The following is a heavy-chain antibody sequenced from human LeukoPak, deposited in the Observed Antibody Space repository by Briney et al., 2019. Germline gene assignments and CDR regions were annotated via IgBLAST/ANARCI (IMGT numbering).Heavy chain of an antibody. V-gene: IGHV4-59*08. CDR1: GGSINSYY. CDR3: ARSIVVAGFVSDYYYYGMDV. Sequence: SETLSLTCTASGGSINSYYWSWIRQPPGKGLEWVGYIYYSGSPTYNPYLKSRVAISIHTSKKHFSLKLSSVTAADTAVYYCARSIVVAGFVSDYYYYGMDVWGQGTTVTVSS. J-gene: IGHJ6*02. CDR2: IYYSGSP. D-gene: IGHD6-19*01.